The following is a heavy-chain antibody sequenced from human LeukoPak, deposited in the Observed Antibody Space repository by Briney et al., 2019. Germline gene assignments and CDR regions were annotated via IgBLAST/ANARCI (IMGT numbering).Heavy chain of an antibody. CDR3: ARSFLTGGPFDY. Sequence: SETLSLTCTVSGGSISSSSYYWGWIRQPPGKGLEWIGSIYYSGSTYYNPSLKSRVTISVDTSKNQFSLKLSSVTAADTAVYYCARSFLTGGPFDYWGQGTLVTVSS. V-gene: IGHV4-39*01. J-gene: IGHJ4*02. CDR1: GGSISSSSYY. CDR2: IYYSGST. D-gene: IGHD1-1*01.